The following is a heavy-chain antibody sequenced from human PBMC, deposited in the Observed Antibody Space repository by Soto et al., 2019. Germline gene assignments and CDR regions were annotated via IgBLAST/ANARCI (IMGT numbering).Heavy chain of an antibody. J-gene: IGHJ4*02. CDR3: SREDWCQDY. D-gene: IGHD2-8*02. V-gene: IGHV3-7*03. CDR2: IKYDGNEQ. Sequence: EVRLVESGGGLVQPGGSLRLSCAASGFTFSNYYMTWVRQAPGKGLEWVASIKYDGNEQNYVDSVKGRFSISRDNAKNSIYLQMISVRAEDTALYYCSREDWCQDYWGQGTLVNVSS. CDR1: GFTFSNYY.